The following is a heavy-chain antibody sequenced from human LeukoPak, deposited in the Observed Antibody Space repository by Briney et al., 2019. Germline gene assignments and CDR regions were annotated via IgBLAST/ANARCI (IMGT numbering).Heavy chain of an antibody. CDR2: ISSSNSYI. CDR3: ASTVTYCGGDCSGY. V-gene: IGHV3-21*01. Sequence: GGSLRLSCAASGFTFSSYTMNWVRQAPGKGLEWVSSISSSNSYIYHADSVKGRFTISRDNAKNSLYLQMNSLRAEDTAVYYCASTVTYCGGDCSGYWGQGILVTVSS. CDR1: GFTFSSYT. J-gene: IGHJ4*02. D-gene: IGHD2-21*01.